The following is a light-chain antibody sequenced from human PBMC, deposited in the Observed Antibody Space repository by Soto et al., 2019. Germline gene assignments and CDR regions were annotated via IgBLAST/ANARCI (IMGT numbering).Light chain of an antibody. CDR3: SSYTSTSTPYV. J-gene: IGLJ1*01. V-gene: IGLV2-14*01. Sequence: QSALTQPASVSGSPGQPITISCTGTSRDIGYYNYVSWYQQYPGKAPKLLIYEVSHRPSGVSDRFSGSKSGNTASLTISGLQADDEADYYCSSYTSTSTPYVFGTGTKLTVL. CDR1: SRDIGYYNY. CDR2: EVS.